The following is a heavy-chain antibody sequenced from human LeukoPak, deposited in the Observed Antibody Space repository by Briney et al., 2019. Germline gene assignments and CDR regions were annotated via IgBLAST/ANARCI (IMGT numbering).Heavy chain of an antibody. D-gene: IGHD3-10*01. J-gene: IGHJ6*03. V-gene: IGHV3-30*18. CDR1: GFTFSSYG. Sequence: PGRSLRLSCAASGFTFSSYGMHWVRQAPGKGLEWVAVISYDGSTKYYVDSVKGRFTISRDNSKNTLYLQMSSLRAEDTAVYYCAKDGLYGSGSRYYYYYMDVWGNGTTVTISS. CDR3: AKDGLYGSGSRYYYYYMDV. CDR2: ISYDGSTK.